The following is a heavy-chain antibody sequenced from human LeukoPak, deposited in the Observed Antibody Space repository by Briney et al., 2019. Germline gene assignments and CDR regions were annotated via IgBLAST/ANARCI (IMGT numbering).Heavy chain of an antibody. D-gene: IGHD3-3*01. CDR3: ARDVGPEGFFFGF. J-gene: IGHJ4*02. Sequence: GGSLRLSCAASGFTFSNYAMTWVRQAPGKGLEWLTTSGSDGNTYYSDSVKGRLTTSRDNSKSTLYLQMNSLRAEDTAIYYCARDVGPEGFFFGFWGQGTLVTVSS. CDR1: GFTFSNYA. V-gene: IGHV3-23*01. CDR2: TSGSDGNT.